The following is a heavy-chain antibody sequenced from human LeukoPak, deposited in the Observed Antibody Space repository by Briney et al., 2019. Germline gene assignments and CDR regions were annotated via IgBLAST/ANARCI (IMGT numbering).Heavy chain of an antibody. J-gene: IGHJ4*02. CDR3: ARGGSGSRSIAARPLLVY. V-gene: IGHV1-8*01. CDR1: GYTFTSYD. CDR2: MNPNSGNT. D-gene: IGHD6-6*01. Sequence: ASVKVSCKASGYTFTSYDINWVRQATGQGLEWMGWMNPNSGNTGYAQKFQGRVTMTRNTSISTAYMELSSLRSEDTAVYYCARGGSGSRSIAARPLLVYWGQGTLVTVSS.